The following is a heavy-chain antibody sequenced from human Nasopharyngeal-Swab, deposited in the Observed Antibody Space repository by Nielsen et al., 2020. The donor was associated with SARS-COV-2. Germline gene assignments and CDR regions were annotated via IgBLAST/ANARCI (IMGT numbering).Heavy chain of an antibody. J-gene: IGHJ4*02. D-gene: IGHD5-24*01. CDR1: GFTFSSYS. Sequence: GESLKISCAASGFTFSSYSMNWVRQAPGKGLEWVSYISSSSSIIYYADSVKGRFTISRDNAKNSLYLQMNSLRDEDTAVYYCARELATISDYWGQGTLVTVSS. CDR3: ARELATISDY. CDR2: ISSSSSII. V-gene: IGHV3-48*02.